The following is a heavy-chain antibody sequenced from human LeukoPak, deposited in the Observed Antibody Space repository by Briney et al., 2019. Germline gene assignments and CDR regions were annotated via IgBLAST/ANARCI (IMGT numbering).Heavy chain of an antibody. CDR1: GFTFSSYA. Sequence: GGSLRLSCAASGFTFSSYAMHWVRQAPGKGLEWVAVISYDGSNKYYEESVKGRFTISRDNSKNTLYLQMDSLRAEDTAVYYCAREYYYDSSGYPGGFDYWGQGTLVTVSS. CDR3: AREYYYDSSGYPGGFDY. CDR2: ISYDGSNK. J-gene: IGHJ4*02. V-gene: IGHV3-30-3*01. D-gene: IGHD3-22*01.